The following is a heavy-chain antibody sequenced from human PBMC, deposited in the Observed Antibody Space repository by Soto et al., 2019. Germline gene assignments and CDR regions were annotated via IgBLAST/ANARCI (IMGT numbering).Heavy chain of an antibody. J-gene: IGHJ5*02. V-gene: IGHV3-23*01. CDR3: AKRDIVVVVAANWFDP. Sequence: PGGSLRLSCAASGFTFSSQAMSWVRQAPGKGLEWVSAISASGLTTYYAGAVKGRFTISRDNSKNTLYLQMNSLRAEDTAVYYCAKRDIVVVVAANWFDPWGQGTLVTVSS. CDR2: ISASGLTT. CDR1: GFTFSSQA. D-gene: IGHD2-15*01.